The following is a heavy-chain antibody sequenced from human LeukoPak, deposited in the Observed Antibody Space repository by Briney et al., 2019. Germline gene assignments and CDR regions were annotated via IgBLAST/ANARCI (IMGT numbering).Heavy chain of an antibody. Sequence: SETLSLTCSVSGYSISSNYHWGWIRQPPGKGLEWIGSIYHSGSTHYNPSLKSRVTISVDTSKNQFSLKLSSVTAADTAVYYCARDRYSDFWSGFSYYFDYWGPGTLVTVSS. V-gene: IGHV4-38-2*02. J-gene: IGHJ4*02. CDR1: GYSISSNYH. CDR2: IYHSGST. CDR3: ARDRYSDFWSGFSYYFDY. D-gene: IGHD3-3*01.